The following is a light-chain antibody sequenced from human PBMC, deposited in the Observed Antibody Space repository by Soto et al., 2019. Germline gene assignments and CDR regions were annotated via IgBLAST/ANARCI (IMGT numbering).Light chain of an antibody. CDR1: QSLLHRNGYNY. CDR3: MQGLQSPTT. J-gene: IGKJ5*01. CDR2: LGS. V-gene: IGKV2-28*01. Sequence: DIVMTQSPLSLPVTPGEPASLSCRSSQSLLHRNGYNYLSWYLQTPGQSPHLLIYLGSSRASGVPDMFSGSGSGTDFTLKISRVEAEDVGFYYCMQGLQSPTTFGQGTRLQIK.